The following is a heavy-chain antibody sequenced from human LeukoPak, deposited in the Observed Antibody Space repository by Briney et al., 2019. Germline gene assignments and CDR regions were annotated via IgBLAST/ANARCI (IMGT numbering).Heavy chain of an antibody. CDR2: INHSGST. D-gene: IGHD3-3*01. J-gene: IGHJ4*02. V-gene: IGHV4-34*08. Sequence: SETLSLTCAVSGGTFSGYYWSWIRQPPGKGLEWIGEINHSGSTNYNPSPKSRVPISVDTSKNHLALNLSSVTGSYTALYYCAVIYDFWRDYRRDYWGRGTLVTVSS. CDR3: AVIYDFWRDYRRDY. CDR1: GGTFSGYY.